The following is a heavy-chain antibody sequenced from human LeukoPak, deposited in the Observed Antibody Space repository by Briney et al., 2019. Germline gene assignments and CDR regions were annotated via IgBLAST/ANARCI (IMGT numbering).Heavy chain of an antibody. J-gene: IGHJ4*02. D-gene: IGHD5-24*01. CDR2: IHHSGNT. CDR3: ARRRDGYPRVDFDY. V-gene: IGHV4-38-2*01. Sequence: PSETLSLTCAVSGYSINSGYYWGWVRQPPGKGLEWIGSIHHSGNTDYNPSLKSRVTISVDTSKNQFSLKLSSVTAADTAVYYCARRRDGYPRVDFDYWGQGTLVTVSS. CDR1: GYSINSGYY.